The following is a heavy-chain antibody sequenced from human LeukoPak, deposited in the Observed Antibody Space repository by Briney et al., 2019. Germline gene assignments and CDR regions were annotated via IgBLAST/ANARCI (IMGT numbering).Heavy chain of an antibody. D-gene: IGHD2-2*01. CDR1: EGTFSSYA. CDR2: IIPIFGTA. Sequence: SVKVSCKASEGTFSSYAISWVRQAPGQGLEWMGGIIPIFGTANYAQKFQGRVTITADESTSTAYMELSSLRSEDTAVYYCARDRGREYQLLHDAFDIWGQGTMVTVSS. CDR3: ARDRGREYQLLHDAFDI. V-gene: IGHV1-69*01. J-gene: IGHJ3*02.